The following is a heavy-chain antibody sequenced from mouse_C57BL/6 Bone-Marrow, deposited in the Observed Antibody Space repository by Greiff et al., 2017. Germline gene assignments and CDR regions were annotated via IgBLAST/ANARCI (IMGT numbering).Heavy chain of an antibody. V-gene: IGHV1-59*01. CDR2: IDPSDSYT. D-gene: IGHD1-1*01. Sequence: VQLQQPGAELVRPGTSVKLSCKASGYTFTSYWMHWVKQRPGQGLEWIGVIDPSDSYTNYNQKFKGKATLTVDTSSSTAYIQLSSLTSEDSAVYYCASPLYYGSSYWYFDVWGTGTTVTVSS. J-gene: IGHJ1*03. CDR1: GYTFTSYW. CDR3: ASPLYYGSSYWYFDV.